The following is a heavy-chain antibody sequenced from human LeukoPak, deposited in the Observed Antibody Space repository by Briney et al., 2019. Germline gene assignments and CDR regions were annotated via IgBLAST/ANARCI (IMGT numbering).Heavy chain of an antibody. V-gene: IGHV3-23*01. CDR3: AKERYYYDSSGLVDY. D-gene: IGHD3-22*01. J-gene: IGHJ4*02. Sequence: GGSLRLSCTVSGFSFSTYGMSWVRQAPGKGLEWVSGISGTGGATYYADSVKGRFTISRDNSKNTLYLQMNSLRAEDTAVYYCAKERYYYDSSGLVDYWGQGTLVTVSS. CDR2: ISGTGGAT. CDR1: GFSFSTYG.